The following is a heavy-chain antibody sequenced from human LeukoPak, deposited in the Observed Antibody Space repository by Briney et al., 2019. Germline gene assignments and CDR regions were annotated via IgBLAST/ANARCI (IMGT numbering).Heavy chain of an antibody. Sequence: GGSLRLSCAASGFTFSSYAMSWVRQAPGKGLEWVSLISGSGGSTYYADSVKGRFTISRDNAKNSLYLQMNSLRAEDTAVYYCAGGYYDFWSGYYTTQYNWFDPWGQGTLVTVSS. D-gene: IGHD3-3*01. V-gene: IGHV3-23*01. J-gene: IGHJ5*02. CDR1: GFTFSSYA. CDR3: AGGYYDFWSGYYTTQYNWFDP. CDR2: ISGSGGST.